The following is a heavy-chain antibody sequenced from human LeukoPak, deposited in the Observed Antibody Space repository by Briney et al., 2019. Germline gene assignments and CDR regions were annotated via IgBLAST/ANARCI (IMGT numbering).Heavy chain of an antibody. V-gene: IGHV4-39*01. CDR1: GGSISSSSYY. Sequence: SETLSLTCTVSGGSISSSSYYWGWIRQPPGKGLEWIGSIYYSGSTHYNSSLKSRVTIFIDTSKNQFSLRLSSVTAADTAVYYCARIIFAYYYYMDVWGKGTTVTISS. J-gene: IGHJ6*03. CDR3: ARIIFAYYYYMDV. D-gene: IGHD2/OR15-2a*01. CDR2: IYYSGST.